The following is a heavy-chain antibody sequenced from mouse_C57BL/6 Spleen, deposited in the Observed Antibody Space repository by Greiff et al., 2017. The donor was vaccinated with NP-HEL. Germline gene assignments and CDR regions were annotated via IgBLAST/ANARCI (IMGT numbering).Heavy chain of an antibody. D-gene: IGHD1-1*01. CDR3: ARSYGFDY. J-gene: IGHJ2*01. V-gene: IGHV7-3*01. CDR1: GFTFTDYY. CDR2: IRNKANGYTT. Sequence: EVQVVESGGGLVQPGGSLSLSCAASGFTFTDYYMSWVRQPPGKALEWLGFIRNKANGYTTEYSASVKGRFTISRDNSQSILYLQMNALRAEESATYYCARSYGFDYWGQGTTLTVSS.